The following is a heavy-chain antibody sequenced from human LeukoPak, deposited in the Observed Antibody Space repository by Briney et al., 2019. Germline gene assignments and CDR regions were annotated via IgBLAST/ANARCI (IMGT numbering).Heavy chain of an antibody. D-gene: IGHD1-7*01. CDR1: GFTFSSYW. V-gene: IGHV3-21*01. CDR3: ARAHNWKYGSFDF. Sequence: GGSPRLSCAASGFTFSSYWMSWVRQAPGKGLEWVSCISSSSSYIYYADSVKGRFTISRDNAKNSLYLQMNSLRAEDTAVYYCARAHNWKYGSFDFWGQGTLVTVSS. CDR2: ISSSSSYI. J-gene: IGHJ4*02.